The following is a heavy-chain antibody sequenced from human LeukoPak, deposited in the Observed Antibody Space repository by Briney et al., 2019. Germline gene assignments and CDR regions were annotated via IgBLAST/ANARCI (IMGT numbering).Heavy chain of an antibody. D-gene: IGHD3-10*01. Sequence: SETLSLTCAVYGGSFSGYYWSWIRQPPGEGLEWIGEINHSGSTNYNPSLKSRVTISVDTSKNQFSLKLSSVTAADTAVYYCARAEYYYGSGSGSRLAYYFDYWGQGTLVTVSS. V-gene: IGHV4-34*01. CDR2: INHSGST. CDR3: ARAEYYYGSGSGSRLAYYFDY. CDR1: GGSFSGYY. J-gene: IGHJ4*02.